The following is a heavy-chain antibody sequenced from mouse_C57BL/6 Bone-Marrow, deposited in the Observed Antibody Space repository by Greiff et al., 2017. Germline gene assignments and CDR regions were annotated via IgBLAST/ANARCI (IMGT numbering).Heavy chain of an antibody. CDR3: LSSQGDWYFDV. Sequence: QVQLKESGAELVKPGASVKISCKASGYAFTSYWMNWVKQRPGKGLEWIGKIYPGNGDTNYNGKFKGKATLTADKSSSTAYMQLSSLTSEDSAVYFCLSSQGDWYFDVWGTGTTVTVSS. D-gene: IGHD3-1*01. CDR2: IYPGNGDT. J-gene: IGHJ1*03. V-gene: IGHV1-80*01. CDR1: GYAFTSYW.